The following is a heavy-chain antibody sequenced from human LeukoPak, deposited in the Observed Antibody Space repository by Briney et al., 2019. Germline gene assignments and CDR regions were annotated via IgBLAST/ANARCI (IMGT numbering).Heavy chain of an antibody. V-gene: IGHV3-21*01. D-gene: IGHD5-24*01. Sequence: GGSLRLSCAASGFTFSSYSMNWVRQAPGKGLEWVPSISSSSSYIYYADSVKGRFTISRDNAKNSLYLQMNSLRAEDSAVYYCAREDGYNGIDYWGQGTLVTVSS. J-gene: IGHJ4*02. CDR2: ISSSSSYI. CDR1: GFTFSSYS. CDR3: AREDGYNGIDY.